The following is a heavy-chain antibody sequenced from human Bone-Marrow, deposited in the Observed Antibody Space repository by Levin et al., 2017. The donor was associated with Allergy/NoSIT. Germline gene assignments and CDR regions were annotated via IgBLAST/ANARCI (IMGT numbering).Heavy chain of an antibody. CDR2: ISYDGSKK. J-gene: IGHJ4*02. D-gene: IGHD1-7*01. V-gene: IGHV3-30-3*01. CDR3: ARDNYNYVYDY. CDR1: GFTFRTHA. Sequence: RPGGSLRLSCAASGFTFRTHAMHWVRQAPGRGLEWVAVISYDGSKKYYADSVKGRFTISRDNSKNTLYLQMNSLRTEDTALYYCARDNYNYVYDYWGQGTLVTVSS.